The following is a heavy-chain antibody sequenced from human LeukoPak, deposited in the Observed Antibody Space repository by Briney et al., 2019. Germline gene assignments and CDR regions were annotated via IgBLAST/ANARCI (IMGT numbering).Heavy chain of an antibody. CDR1: GGSISSGDYY. Sequence: PSETLSLTCTVSGGSISSGDYYWSWIRQPPGKGLEWIGEINHSGSTNYNPSLKSRVTISVDTSKNQFSLRLSSVTAADTAVFYCARVDFYYDSSGPIQAFDYWGQGTLVTVSS. J-gene: IGHJ4*02. CDR3: ARVDFYYDSSGPIQAFDY. V-gene: IGHV4-39*07. CDR2: INHSGST. D-gene: IGHD3-22*01.